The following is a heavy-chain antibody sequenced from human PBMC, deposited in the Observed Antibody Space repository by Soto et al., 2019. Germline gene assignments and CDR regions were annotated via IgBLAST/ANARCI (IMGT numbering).Heavy chain of an antibody. D-gene: IGHD2-2*01. CDR3: AIPERACSSTSCYLRHYGMDV. CDR1: GYSFTSYW. V-gene: IGHV5-10-1*01. J-gene: IGHJ6*02. Sequence: EVQLVQSGAEVKKPGESLRVSCKGSGYSFTSYWISWVRQMPGKGLEWMGRIDPSDSYTNYSPSFQGHVTISADKSISTAYLQWSSLKASDTAMYYCAIPERACSSTSCYLRHYGMDVWGQGTTVTVSS. CDR2: IDPSDSYT.